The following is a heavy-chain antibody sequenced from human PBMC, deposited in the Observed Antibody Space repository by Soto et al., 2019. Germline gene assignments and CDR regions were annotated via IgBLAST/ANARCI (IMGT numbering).Heavy chain of an antibody. J-gene: IGHJ4*02. CDR2: IWHDGGNK. Sequence: PGGSLGLSCAASGVTLRSYGMHWVRQAPGKGLEWVAFIWHDGGNKFYAESVKGRFTISRDNSKNTLYLQMTSLSAEDTAMYYCARDGDVNTGFGKDYWGQGTLVTVPS. CDR1: GVTLRSYG. D-gene: IGHD3-16*01. CDR3: ARDGDVNTGFGKDY. V-gene: IGHV3-33*01.